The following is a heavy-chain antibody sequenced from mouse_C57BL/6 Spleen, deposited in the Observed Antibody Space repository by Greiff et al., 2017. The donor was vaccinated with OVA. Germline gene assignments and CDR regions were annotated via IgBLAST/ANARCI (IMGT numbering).Heavy chain of an antibody. D-gene: IGHD2-5*01. CDR3: ARPSNYPYAMDY. CDR1: GYTFTSYW. CDR2: IDPSDSET. J-gene: IGHJ4*01. Sequence: VQLQQPGAELVRPGSSVKLSCKASGYTFTSYWMHWVKQRPIQGLEWIGSIDPSDSETHYNQKFKDKATLTVDKSSSTAYMQLSSLTSEDSAVYYCARPSNYPYAMDYWGQGTSVTVSS. V-gene: IGHV1-52*01.